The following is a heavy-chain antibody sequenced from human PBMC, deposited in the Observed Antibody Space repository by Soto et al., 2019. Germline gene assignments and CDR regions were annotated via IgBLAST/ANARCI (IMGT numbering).Heavy chain of an antibody. D-gene: IGHD5-12*01. CDR3: ANLWGDGYNLGQDYNGMDV. CDR1: GFSFENYG. V-gene: IGHV3-33*06. Sequence: QVQMVESGGGVVQPGRSLRLSCAASGFSFENYGMHWVRQAPCRGLEWVAIIWYDGSLQYYAAAVKGRFTISRDNSKNTLYLEMNGLRAEDTAVYYCANLWGDGYNLGQDYNGMDVWGQGTTVIVSS. CDR2: IWYDGSLQ. J-gene: IGHJ6*02.